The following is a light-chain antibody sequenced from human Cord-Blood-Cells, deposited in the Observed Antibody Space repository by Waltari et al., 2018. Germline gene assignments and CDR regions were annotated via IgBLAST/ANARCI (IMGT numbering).Light chain of an antibody. CDR3: QSYDSSNVV. CDR1: SGSIASNH. Sequence: NFMLTQPHSVSESTGTTVTISCTGSSGSIASNHVQWYQQRPGSAPTTVIYEDNQRPSGVPDRFSGSIDSSSNSASLTISGLKTEDEADYYCQSYDSSNVVFGGGTKLTVL. V-gene: IGLV6-57*02. CDR2: EDN. J-gene: IGLJ2*01.